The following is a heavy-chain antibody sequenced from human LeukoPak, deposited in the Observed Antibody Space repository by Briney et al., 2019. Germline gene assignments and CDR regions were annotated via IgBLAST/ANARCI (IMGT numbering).Heavy chain of an antibody. D-gene: IGHD3-10*01. CDR1: GYTFTGYY. J-gene: IGHJ5*02. CDR2: INPNSGGT. CDR3: ARDLYTMVRGVPNWFDP. Sequence: ASVEVSCKASGYTFTGYYMHWVRQAPGQGLEWMGRINPNSGGTNYAQKFQGRVTMTRDTSISTAYMELSRLRSDDTAVYYCARDLYTMVRGVPNWFDPWGQGTLVTVSS. V-gene: IGHV1-2*06.